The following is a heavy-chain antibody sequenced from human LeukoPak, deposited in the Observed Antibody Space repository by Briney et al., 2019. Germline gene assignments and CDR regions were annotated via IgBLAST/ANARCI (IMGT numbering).Heavy chain of an antibody. CDR2: IDAGNGNR. CDR3: ARGIVATQLFDY. D-gene: IGHD5-12*01. V-gene: IGHV1-3*01. CDR1: GYTFTRYA. Sequence: ASVKVSCKASGYTFTRYAMHWVRQAPGQRLEWMGWIDAGNGNRKYAQKFQGRVTITRDTSASTAYMELSSLRSEDTAVYYCARGIVATQLFDYWGQGTLVTVSA. J-gene: IGHJ4*02.